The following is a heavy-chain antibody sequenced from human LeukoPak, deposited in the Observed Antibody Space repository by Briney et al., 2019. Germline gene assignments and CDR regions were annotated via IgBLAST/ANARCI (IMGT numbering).Heavy chain of an antibody. D-gene: IGHD3-22*01. CDR2: IRYDGSNK. J-gene: IGHJ4*02. CDR3: AKDHGYSSGYYFDY. Sequence: GGSLRLSCAASGFTFSSYGMHWVRQAPGKWLEWVAFIRYDGSNKYYADSVKGRFTISRDNSKNTLYLQMNSLRAEDTAVYYCAKDHGYSSGYYFDYWGQGTLVTVSS. CDR1: GFTFSSYG. V-gene: IGHV3-30*02.